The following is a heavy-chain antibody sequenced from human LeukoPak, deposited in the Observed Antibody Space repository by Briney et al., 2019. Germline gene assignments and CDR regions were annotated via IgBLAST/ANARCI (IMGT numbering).Heavy chain of an antibody. J-gene: IGHJ3*02. Sequence: SETLSLTCTVSGGSISSYYWSWIRQPPGKGLEWIGYIYYSGSTNYNPSLKSRVTISVDTSKNQFSLKLSSVTAADTAVYYCARIAAPCGGWPRDAFDIWGQGTMVTVSS. CDR2: IYYSGST. D-gene: IGHD6-13*01. CDR3: ARIAAPCGGWPRDAFDI. V-gene: IGHV4-59*01. CDR1: GGSISSYY.